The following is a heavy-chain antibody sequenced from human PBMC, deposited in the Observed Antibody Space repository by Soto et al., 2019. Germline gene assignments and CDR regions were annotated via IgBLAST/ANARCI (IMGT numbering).Heavy chain of an antibody. Sequence: SETLSLTCTVSGVSITSSNFYYWNWIRHLPGKGLEWIGYIYYDVTTYYNPSLESRVTISVDTSKNQFSLSLTSVTAADTATYYCATRSTVFEDYYYYYMDVWGKGTTVTVSS. D-gene: IGHD3-3*01. CDR3: ATRSTVFEDYYYYYMDV. CDR1: GVSITSSNFYY. V-gene: IGHV4-31*03. J-gene: IGHJ6*03. CDR2: IYYDVTT.